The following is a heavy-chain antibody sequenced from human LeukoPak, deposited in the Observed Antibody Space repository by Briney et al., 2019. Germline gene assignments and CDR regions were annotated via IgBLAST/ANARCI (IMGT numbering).Heavy chain of an antibody. CDR1: GGSFSGYY. J-gene: IGHJ4*02. D-gene: IGHD3-22*01. CDR2: IYTSGST. V-gene: IGHV4-59*10. CDR3: ATEYYYDSSGYYSLAY. Sequence: PSETLSLTCAVYGGSFSGYYWSWIRQSAGKGLEWIGRIYTSGSTNYNPSLKSRVTMSVDTSRKQFSLQLKYVTAADTAVYYCATEYYYDSSGYYSLAYWGQGTLITVSS.